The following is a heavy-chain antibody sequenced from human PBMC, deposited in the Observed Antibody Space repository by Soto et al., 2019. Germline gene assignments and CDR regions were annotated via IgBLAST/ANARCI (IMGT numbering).Heavy chain of an antibody. V-gene: IGHV1-69*13. CDR1: GGTFSCYA. J-gene: IGHJ3*02. CDR2: IIPIFGTA. CDR3: ARDGARDAFDI. Sequence: GASVKVSCKASGGTFSCYAISWVRQAPGQGLEWMGGIIPIFGTANYAQKFQGRVTITADESTSTAYMELSSLRSEDTAVYYCARDGARDAFDIWGQGTMVTVSS. D-gene: IGHD3-16*01.